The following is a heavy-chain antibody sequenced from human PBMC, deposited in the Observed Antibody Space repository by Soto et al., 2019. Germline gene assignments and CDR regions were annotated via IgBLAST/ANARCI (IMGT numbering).Heavy chain of an antibody. D-gene: IGHD6-13*01. V-gene: IGHV3-23*01. CDR3: EKGGGGSSSSDY. CDR2: IGPGGTTT. Sequence: EVQLLESGGGLVQAGGSLRLSCAASGITFSSCAMSWVRQAPGKGLEWVSAIGPGGTTTYYADSVKGRFTISRDNSKHTLYLQMNSLRAEDTAKNYCEKGGGGSSSSDYWGQGTLVTVSS. CDR1: GITFSSCA. J-gene: IGHJ4*02.